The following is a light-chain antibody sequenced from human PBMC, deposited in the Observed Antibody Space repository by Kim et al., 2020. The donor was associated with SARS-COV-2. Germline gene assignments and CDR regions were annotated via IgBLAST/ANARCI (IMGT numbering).Light chain of an antibody. Sequence: QSALTQPASVSGSPGQSITISCTGTSSDVGDYNYVSWYQQHPGKAPKLMIYDVSKRPSGVSNRFSGSKSGNTASLTISGLQAEDEADYYCSSYTSSSVVFGGGTQLTVL. CDR1: SSDVGDYNY. CDR2: DVS. V-gene: IGLV2-14*01. J-gene: IGLJ2*01. CDR3: SSYTSSSVV.